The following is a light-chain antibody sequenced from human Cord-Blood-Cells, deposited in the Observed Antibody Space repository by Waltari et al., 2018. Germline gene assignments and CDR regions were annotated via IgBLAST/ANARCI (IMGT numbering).Light chain of an antibody. CDR2: DAS. CDR3: QQYNSYSWT. Sequence: DIQMTQSHSTLSASVGERVTITCRASQSISSWLAWYQQKPGKAPKLLIYDASSLESGVPSRFSGSGSGTEFTLTISSLQPDDFATYYCQQYNSYSWTFGQGTKVEIK. V-gene: IGKV1-5*01. CDR1: QSISSW. J-gene: IGKJ1*01.